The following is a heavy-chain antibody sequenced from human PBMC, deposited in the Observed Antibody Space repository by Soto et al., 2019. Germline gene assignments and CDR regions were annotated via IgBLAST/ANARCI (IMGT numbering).Heavy chain of an antibody. V-gene: IGHV3-33*01. Sequence: GGSLRLSCAASGVTFSRYGMHWVRQAPGKGLEWVAVIWYDGSNKYYADSVKGRFTISRDNSKNTLYLQMNSLRAEDTAVYYCARDGYGSGSYYIDYWGQGTLVTVSS. CDR1: GVTFSRYG. CDR3: ARDGYGSGSYYIDY. J-gene: IGHJ4*02. CDR2: IWYDGSNK. D-gene: IGHD3-10*01.